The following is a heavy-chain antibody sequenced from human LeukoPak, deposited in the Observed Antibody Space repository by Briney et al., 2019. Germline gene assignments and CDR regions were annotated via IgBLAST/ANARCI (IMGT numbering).Heavy chain of an antibody. Sequence: PGGSLRLSCTASGFTFGDYAMSWFRQAPGKGLEWVGFIRSKAYGGTTEYAASVKGRFTISRDDSKSIAYLQMNSLKTEDTAVYYCKVVTAGSAFDIWGQGTMVTVSS. V-gene: IGHV3-49*03. CDR3: KVVTAGSAFDI. J-gene: IGHJ3*02. D-gene: IGHD2-21*02. CDR2: IRSKAYGGTT. CDR1: GFTFGDYA.